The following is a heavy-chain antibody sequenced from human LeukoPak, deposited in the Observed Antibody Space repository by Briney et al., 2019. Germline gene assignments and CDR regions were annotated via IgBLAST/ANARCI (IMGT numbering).Heavy chain of an antibody. D-gene: IGHD1-14*01. CDR2: ITSGSSRI. J-gene: IGHJ4*02. V-gene: IGHV3-21*04. Sequence: GGSLRLSCAASGFTFSSYNMNWVRQTPGQGLEWVSSITSGSSRIYYADSVKGRFTISGDNAKNSLYLQMNSLRTEDTALYYCAKDNLRKLTSEYYFDSWGQGTLVTVSS. CDR1: GFTFSSYN. CDR3: AKDNLRKLTSEYYFDS.